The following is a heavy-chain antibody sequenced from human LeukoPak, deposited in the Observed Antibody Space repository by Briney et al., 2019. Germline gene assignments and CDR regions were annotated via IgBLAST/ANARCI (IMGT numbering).Heavy chain of an antibody. D-gene: IGHD4-17*01. CDR3: AREPYGNYGMDV. CDR1: GFTFSSYS. Sequence: GGSLRLSCVASGFTFSSYSMNWVRQAPGKGLEYVPSLISTGRYIYYADSLKGRFTISRDNAKNSLYLQMNSLRAEDTAVYYCAREPYGNYGMDVWGQGTTVTVSS. V-gene: IGHV3-21*06. CDR2: LISTGRYI. J-gene: IGHJ6*02.